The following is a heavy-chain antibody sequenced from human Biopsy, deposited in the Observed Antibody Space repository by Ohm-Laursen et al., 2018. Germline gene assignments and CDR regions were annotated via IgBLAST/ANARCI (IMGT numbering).Heavy chain of an antibody. Sequence: SLRLSCTASGFTFGSYDMHWVCQGIGKGLEWVSAIGTTGDTYYAGSVKGRFTISRENATNSLYLQMYSLRAGDTAVYYCARGTYCDNDDCYTSGLDVWGQGTTVTVSS. CDR2: IGTTGDT. J-gene: IGHJ6*02. CDR3: ARGTYCDNDDCYTSGLDV. CDR1: GFTFGSYD. D-gene: IGHD2-21*01. V-gene: IGHV3-13*01.